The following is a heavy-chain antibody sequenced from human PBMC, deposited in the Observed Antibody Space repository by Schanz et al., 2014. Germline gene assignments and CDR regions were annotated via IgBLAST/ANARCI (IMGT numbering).Heavy chain of an antibody. J-gene: IGHJ4*02. CDR3: ARGVRIDY. CDR1: GLILSNSW. D-gene: IGHD3-3*01. V-gene: IGHV3-7*01. CDR2: IKQDGSEK. Sequence: EVQLVESGGGLVQPGGPLRLSCAASGLILSNSWLSWVRQAPGKGLEWVANIKQDGSEKYYVDSVKGRFTISRDNAKNSLYLQMNSLTAEDTAVYYCARGVRIDYWGQGTLVTVSS.